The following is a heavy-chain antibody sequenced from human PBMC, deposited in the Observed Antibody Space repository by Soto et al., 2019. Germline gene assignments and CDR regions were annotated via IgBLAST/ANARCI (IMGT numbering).Heavy chain of an antibody. D-gene: IGHD2-15*01. CDR2: MFYSGLT. Sequence: SETLSLTCSVSGYSVTSSDYYWAWIRQPPGKGLGWIGSMFYSGLTYYNPSLKSRVTLSVDTSKNQFSVRLNSVTAADTAVYYCAPLSVSLSGPYGIHVWGQGTTVTVSS. V-gene: IGHV4-39*01. CDR3: APLSVSLSGPYGIHV. CDR1: GYSVTSSDYY. J-gene: IGHJ6*02.